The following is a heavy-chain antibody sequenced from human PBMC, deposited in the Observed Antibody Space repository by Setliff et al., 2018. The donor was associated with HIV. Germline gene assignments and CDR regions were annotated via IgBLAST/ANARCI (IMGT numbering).Heavy chain of an antibody. V-gene: IGHV1-2*06. D-gene: IGHD1-26*01. CDR1: GYTFTGYY. CDR3: ARKRGRGATTWSYDAFDI. CDR2: INPNSGGT. J-gene: IGHJ3*02. Sequence: ASVKVSCKASGYTFTGYYMHWVRQATGRGLEWMGRINPNSGGTNYAQKFQGRVTMTRDTSISTAYMELSRLRSDDTAGYYCARKRGRGATTWSYDAFDIWGQGTMVTVSS.